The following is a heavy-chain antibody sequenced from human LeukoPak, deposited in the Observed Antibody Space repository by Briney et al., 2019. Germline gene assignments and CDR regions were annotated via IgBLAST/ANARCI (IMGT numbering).Heavy chain of an antibody. CDR1: GGSFSGYY. D-gene: IGHD3-22*01. CDR2: INHSGST. J-gene: IGHJ4*02. CDR3: ARKIYDSSGYFDF. Sequence: PSETLSLTCAVYGGSFSGYYWSWIRQPPGKGLEWIGEINHSGSTNYNPSLKSRVTISVDKSKNQFSLKLSSVTAADTAVYYCARKIYDSSGYFDFWGQGTLVTVSS. V-gene: IGHV4-34*01.